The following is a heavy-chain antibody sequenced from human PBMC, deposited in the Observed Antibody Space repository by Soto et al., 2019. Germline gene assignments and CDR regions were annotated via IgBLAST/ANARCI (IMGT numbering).Heavy chain of an antibody. J-gene: IGHJ6*03. CDR1: SGSISSSNW. D-gene: IGHD1-7*01. CDR3: ARGEYNWNYGHYYYMDV. Sequence: SETLSLTCAVSSGSISSSNWWSWVRQPPGKGLEWIGEINHSGSTNYNPSLKSRVTISVDTSKNQFSLKLSSVTAADTAVYYCARGEYNWNYGHYYYMDVWGKGTTVTVSS. V-gene: IGHV4-4*02. CDR2: INHSGST.